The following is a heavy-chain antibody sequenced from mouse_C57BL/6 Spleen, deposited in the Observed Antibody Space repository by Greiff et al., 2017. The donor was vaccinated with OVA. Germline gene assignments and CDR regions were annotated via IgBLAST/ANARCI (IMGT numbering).Heavy chain of an antibody. CDR3: DSRRGIPYFDY. Sequence: QVQLQQSGAELVRPGTSVKVSCKASGYAFTNYLIEWVKQRPGQGLAWIGVINPGSGGTNYNEKFKGQATLTADKSSSPAYMQHRYLTSVDSSVNCFDSRRGIPYFDYWGQGTTLTVSS. V-gene: IGHV1-54*01. D-gene: IGHD5-1-1*01. CDR1: GYAFTNYL. J-gene: IGHJ2*01. CDR2: INPGSGGT.